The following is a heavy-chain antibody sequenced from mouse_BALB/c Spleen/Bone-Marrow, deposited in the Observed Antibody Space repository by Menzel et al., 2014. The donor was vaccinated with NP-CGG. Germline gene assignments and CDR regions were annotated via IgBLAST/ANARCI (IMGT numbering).Heavy chain of an antibody. D-gene: IGHD2-3*01. Sequence: VKLVESGAELVKPGASVKLPCKASGYTFTSYYMYWVKQRPGQGLEWIGEINPSNGGTNFNEKFKSKATLTVDKSSSTAYMQLSSLTSEDSAVYYCTRGGWLAMDYWGQGTSVTVSS. CDR3: TRGGWLAMDY. V-gene: IGHV1S81*02. CDR2: INPSNGGT. CDR1: GYTFTSYY. J-gene: IGHJ4*01.